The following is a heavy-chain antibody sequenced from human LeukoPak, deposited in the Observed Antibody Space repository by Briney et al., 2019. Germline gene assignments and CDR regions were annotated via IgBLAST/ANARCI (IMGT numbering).Heavy chain of an antibody. Sequence: SETLSLTCTVSGGSISSYYWGWIRQPPGKGLEWIGSIYYSGSTYYNPSLKSRVTISVDTSKNQFSLKLSSVAAADTAVYYCAREGPGIAAAGTEIWGQGTLVTVSS. V-gene: IGHV4-39*07. CDR1: GGSISSYY. CDR2: IYYSGST. CDR3: AREGPGIAAAGTEI. J-gene: IGHJ4*02. D-gene: IGHD6-13*01.